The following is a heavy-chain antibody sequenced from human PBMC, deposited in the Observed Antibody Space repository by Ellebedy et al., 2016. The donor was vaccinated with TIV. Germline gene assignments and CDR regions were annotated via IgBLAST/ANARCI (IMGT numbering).Heavy chain of an antibody. CDR3: VRDLHWSYFD. V-gene: IGHV3-7*03. J-gene: IGHJ4*02. D-gene: IGHD1-26*01. Sequence: LTCAASGFPFSLNWMYWVRQAPGKGLEWVANIKEDGSEEYYVDSVKGRFTISRDNAKNSLYLQMNSLRAEDTAVYYCVRDLHWSYFDWGQGTLVTVSS. CDR1: GFPFSLNW. CDR2: IKEDGSEE.